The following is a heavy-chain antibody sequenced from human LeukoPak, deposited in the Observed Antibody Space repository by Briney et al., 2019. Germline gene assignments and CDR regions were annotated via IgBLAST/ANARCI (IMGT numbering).Heavy chain of an antibody. D-gene: IGHD3-10*01. CDR3: ARAGAVGYSDY. CDR1: GFTFSSYA. CDR2: ISASGGST. J-gene: IGHJ4*02. Sequence: GGSLRLSCAASGFTFSSYAMSWVRQAPGKGLDWISTISASGGSTFYADSVKGRFTISRDNSKNTLYLQMNSLRDEDTAVYYCARAGAVGYSDYWGQGTLVTVSS. V-gene: IGHV3-23*01.